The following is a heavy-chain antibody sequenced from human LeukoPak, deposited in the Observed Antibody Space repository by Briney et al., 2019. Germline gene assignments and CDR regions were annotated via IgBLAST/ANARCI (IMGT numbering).Heavy chain of an antibody. CDR1: GGTFSSYA. Sequence: SVQVSCQASGGTFSSYAISWVRQAPGQGLEWMGGIIPIFGTANYAQKFQGRVTITADESASTAYMELSSLRSEDTAVYYCARDRVKDIAARLGEYYYYYYGMDVWGQGTTVTVSS. J-gene: IGHJ6*02. CDR3: ARDRVKDIAARLGEYYYYYYGMDV. D-gene: IGHD6-6*01. CDR2: IIPIFGTA. V-gene: IGHV1-69*13.